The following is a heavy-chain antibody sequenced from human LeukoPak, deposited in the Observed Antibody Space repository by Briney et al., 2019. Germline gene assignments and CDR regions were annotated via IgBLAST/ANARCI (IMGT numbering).Heavy chain of an antibody. CDR3: AKEYDLWHEQGNWFDT. J-gene: IGHJ5*02. Sequence: GGSLRLSCTTSGFSFNTYSMSWVRQAPGKGLEWVSAINDDTPYYTDSVKGRFTVSRDNYRDTLYLHLNSLRAEDTAIYYCAKEYDLWHEQGNWFDTWGQGVLVTVSS. CDR2: INDDTP. CDR1: GFSFNTYS. D-gene: IGHD3-3*01. V-gene: IGHV3-23*01.